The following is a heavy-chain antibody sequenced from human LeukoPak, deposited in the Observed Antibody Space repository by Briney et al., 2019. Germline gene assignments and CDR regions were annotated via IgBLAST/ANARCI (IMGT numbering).Heavy chain of an antibody. V-gene: IGHV1-69*04. J-gene: IGHJ4*02. CDR2: IIPILGIA. Sequence: ASVKVSCKASGGTFSSYAISWVRQAPGQGPEWMGRIIPILGIANYAQKFQGRVTITADKSTSTAYMELSSLRSEDTAVYYCARESPDELSSGWYPRYFDYWGQGTLVTVSS. D-gene: IGHD6-19*01. CDR3: ARESPDELSSGWYPRYFDY. CDR1: GGTFSSYA.